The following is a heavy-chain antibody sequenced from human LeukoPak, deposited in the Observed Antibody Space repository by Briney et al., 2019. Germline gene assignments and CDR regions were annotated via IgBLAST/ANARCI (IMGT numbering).Heavy chain of an antibody. CDR1: GYTFTGYY. CDR3: ARAPNYYYYMDV. CDR2: IIPIFGTA. Sequence: SVKVSCKASGYTFTGYYMHWVRQAPGQGLEWMGGIIPIFGTANYAQKFQGRVTITTDESTSTAYMELSSLRSEDTAVYYCARAPNYYYYMDVWGKGTTVTVSS. J-gene: IGHJ6*03. V-gene: IGHV1-69*05.